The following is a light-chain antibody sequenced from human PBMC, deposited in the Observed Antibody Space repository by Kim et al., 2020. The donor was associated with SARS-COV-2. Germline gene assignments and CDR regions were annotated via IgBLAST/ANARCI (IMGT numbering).Light chain of an antibody. Sequence: QGRQARITCSGDALPKQYAYWFQQKPGQAPVVVIYEDTERPSGIPERFSGSTSGTTVTLTISGVQAEDEADYYCQSADSSDTFWVFGGGTQLTVL. CDR1: ALPKQY. V-gene: IGLV3-25*03. CDR2: EDT. J-gene: IGLJ3*02. CDR3: QSADSSDTFWV.